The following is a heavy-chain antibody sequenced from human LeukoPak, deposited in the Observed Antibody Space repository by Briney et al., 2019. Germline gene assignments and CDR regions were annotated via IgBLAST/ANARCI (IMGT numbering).Heavy chain of an antibody. CDR3: AKDWKYQLQNLYYYYGMDV. J-gene: IGHJ6*02. CDR1: GFTFSSYA. D-gene: IGHD2-2*01. CDR2: ISYDGSNK. V-gene: IGHV3-30*04. Sequence: GRSLRLSCAASGFTFSSYAMHWVRQAPGKGLEWVAVISYDGSNKYYADSVKGRFTISRDNSKNTLYLQMNSLRAEDTAVYYCAKDWKYQLQNLYYYYGMDVWGQGTTVTVSS.